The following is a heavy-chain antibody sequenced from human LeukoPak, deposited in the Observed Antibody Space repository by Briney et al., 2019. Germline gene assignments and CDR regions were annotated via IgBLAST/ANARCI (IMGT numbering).Heavy chain of an antibody. CDR2: IYYSGST. Sequence: PSETLSLTCTVSGGSFTSGDYYWSGDYYWSWIRQPPGKGLEWIGYIYYSGSTYYNPSLKSRVTISVDTSKNQFSLKLSSVTAADTAVYYCARHYDNSGYGFFQHWGQGTLVTASS. J-gene: IGHJ1*01. V-gene: IGHV4-30-4*01. D-gene: IGHD3-22*01. CDR1: GGSFTSGDYYWSGDYY. CDR3: ARHYDNSGYGFFQH.